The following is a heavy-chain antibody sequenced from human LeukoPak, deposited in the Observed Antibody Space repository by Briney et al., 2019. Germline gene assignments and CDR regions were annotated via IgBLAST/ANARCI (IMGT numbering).Heavy chain of an antibody. CDR1: GGSIINKY. Sequence: SETLSLTCTVSGGSIINKYWGWIRQPAGKGLEWIGCIYFSGSAIYNPSFKGRVTMSVDTSNNQFFLNLTSVTAADTAVYYCARDLITAAGTNFDVWGRGALVAVSS. D-gene: IGHD6-13*01. V-gene: IGHV4-4*07. CDR3: ARDLITAAGTNFDV. J-gene: IGHJ2*01. CDR2: IYFSGSA.